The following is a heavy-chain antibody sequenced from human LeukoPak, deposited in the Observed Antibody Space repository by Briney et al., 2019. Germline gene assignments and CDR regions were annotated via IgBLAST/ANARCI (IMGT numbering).Heavy chain of an antibody. Sequence: PGGSLRLSCAASGFTFSSYAMSWVRQAPGKGLEWVSAISGSGGSTYYADSVKGRFTISRDNSKSTLYLQMNSLRAEDTAVYYCAKDNRCGGDCYPEYFQHWGQGTLVTVSS. CDR2: ISGSGGST. D-gene: IGHD2-21*01. J-gene: IGHJ1*01. CDR3: AKDNRCGGDCYPEYFQH. V-gene: IGHV3-23*01. CDR1: GFTFSSYA.